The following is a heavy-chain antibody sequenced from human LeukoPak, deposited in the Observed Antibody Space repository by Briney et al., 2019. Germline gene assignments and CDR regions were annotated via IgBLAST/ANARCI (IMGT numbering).Heavy chain of an antibody. J-gene: IGHJ4*02. V-gene: IGHV3-30*18. CDR3: AKGSIAVADVDYFDY. CDR2: ISYDGSNK. Sequence: GGSLRLSCAASGFTFSSYGMHGVRQAPGKGLEWVAVISYDGSNKYYADSVKGRFTISRDNSKNTLYLQMNSLRAEDTAVYYCAKGSIAVADVDYFDYWGQGTLDTVSS. CDR1: GFTFSSYG. D-gene: IGHD6-19*01.